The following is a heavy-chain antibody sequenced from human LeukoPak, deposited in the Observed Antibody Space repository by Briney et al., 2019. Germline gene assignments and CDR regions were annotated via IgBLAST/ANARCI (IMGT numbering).Heavy chain of an antibody. J-gene: IGHJ5*02. CDR1: GYTFTSYG. D-gene: IGHD1-26*01. Sequence: ASVKVSCKASGYTFTSYGISWVRQAPGQGLEWMGVINPGGSWTSYAQKFQGRVTMTRDMSTSTDYMELSSLRSEDTAVYYCARDNSVGDTAWWFDPWGQGTLVTVSS. CDR3: ARDNSVGDTAWWFDP. CDR2: INPGGSWT. V-gene: IGHV1-46*01.